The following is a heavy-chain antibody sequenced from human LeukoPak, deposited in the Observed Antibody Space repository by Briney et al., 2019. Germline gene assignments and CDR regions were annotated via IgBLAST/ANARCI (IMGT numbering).Heavy chain of an antibody. CDR3: ARDRGSITGIDA. J-gene: IGHJ4*02. V-gene: IGHV1-2*06. CDR2: INPNSGGT. CDR1: GYPFTGYY. D-gene: IGHD1-20*01. Sequence: ASVKVSCKASGYPFTGYYMHWARQAPGQGLEWMGRINPNSGGTNYAQKFQGRVTMTRDTSISTAYMELSRLRSDDTAVYYCARDRGSITGIDAWGQGTLVTVSS.